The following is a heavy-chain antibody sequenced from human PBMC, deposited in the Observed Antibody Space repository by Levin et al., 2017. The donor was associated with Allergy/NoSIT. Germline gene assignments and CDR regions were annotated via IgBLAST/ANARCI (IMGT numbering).Heavy chain of an antibody. J-gene: IGHJ4*02. CDR2: ISNNGGRT. Sequence: AGGSLRLSCSASGFTFNKNTMQWVRQAPGKGLEHVSAISNNGGRTYYTDSVKGRFTISRDNSKSTVYLQMSSLGPEDTAMYYCVKNGDSGELGYWGQGTLVTVSS. CDR3: VKNGDSGELGY. D-gene: IGHD4-17*01. CDR1: GFTFNKNT. V-gene: IGHV3-64D*06.